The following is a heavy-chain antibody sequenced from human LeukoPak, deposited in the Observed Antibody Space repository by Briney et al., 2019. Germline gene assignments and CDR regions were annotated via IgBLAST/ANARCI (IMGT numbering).Heavy chain of an antibody. D-gene: IGHD5-18*01. CDR1: GFTFSSYS. V-gene: IGHV3-21*01. CDR2: ISSSSSYI. J-gene: IGHJ4*02. Sequence: GGSLRLSCAASGFTFSSYSMNWVRQAPGEGLEWVSSISSSSSYIYYADSVKGRSTISRDNAKNSLYLQMNSLRAEDTAVYYCARDDGQLWSSDYWGQGTLVTVSS. CDR3: ARDDGQLWSSDY.